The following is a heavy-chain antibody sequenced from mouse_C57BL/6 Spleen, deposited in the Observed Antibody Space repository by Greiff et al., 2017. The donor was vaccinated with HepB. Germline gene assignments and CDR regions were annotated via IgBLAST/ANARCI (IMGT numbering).Heavy chain of an antibody. Sequence: EVMLVESGGGLVKPGGSLKLSCAASGFTFSDYGMHWVRQAPEKGLEWVAYISSGSSTIYYADTVKGRFTISRDNAKNTLFLQMTSLRSEDTAMYYCAKTTVARQGMDYWGQGTSVTVSS. J-gene: IGHJ4*01. CDR1: GFTFSDYG. CDR3: AKTTVARQGMDY. V-gene: IGHV5-17*01. CDR2: ISSGSSTI. D-gene: IGHD1-1*01.